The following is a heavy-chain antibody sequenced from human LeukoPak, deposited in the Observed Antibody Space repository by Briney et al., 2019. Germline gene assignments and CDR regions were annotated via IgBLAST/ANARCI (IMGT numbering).Heavy chain of an antibody. CDR2: IKTDGSEK. CDR3: AKGSSVTTSLDY. CDR1: GFTFSNYW. J-gene: IGHJ4*02. Sequence: PGGSLRLSCEGSGFTFSNYWMGWVRQAPGKGLQWVANIKTDGSEKYYVDSVKGRFTISRDNAKNSLYLQMNSLRAEDTAVYYCAKGSSVTTSLDYWGQGTLVTVSS. V-gene: IGHV3-7*01. D-gene: IGHD4-11*01.